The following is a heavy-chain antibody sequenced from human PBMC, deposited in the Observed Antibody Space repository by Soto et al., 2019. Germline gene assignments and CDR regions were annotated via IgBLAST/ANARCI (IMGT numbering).Heavy chain of an antibody. J-gene: IGHJ4*02. CDR1: GFTFSSYG. Sequence: QVQLVESGGGVVQPGRSLRLSCVASGFTFSSYGMHWVRQAPGKGLEWVAIISYDGSNTYYADSVKGRFTISRDNSKNTLYLQMNSSRAEATSVYYCAKEGGLSGSYYIASSYYFDYWGQGTLVTVSS. V-gene: IGHV3-30*18. CDR2: ISYDGSNT. D-gene: IGHD1-26*01. CDR3: AKEGGLSGSYYIASSYYFDY.